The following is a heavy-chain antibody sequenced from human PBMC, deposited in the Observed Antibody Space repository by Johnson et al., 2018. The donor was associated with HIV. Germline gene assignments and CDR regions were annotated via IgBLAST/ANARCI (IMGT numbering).Heavy chain of an antibody. Sequence: VQLVESGGGVVRPGGSLRLSCAASGFTFSSYAMHWVRQAPGKGLEYVSAISSNGGSTYYANSVKGRFTISRENAKNSLYLQMNSLRAGDTAVYYCARAYLNWGRGAFDIWGQGTMVTVSS. V-gene: IGHV3-64*01. D-gene: IGHD7-27*01. J-gene: IGHJ3*02. CDR1: GFTFSSYA. CDR2: ISSNGGST. CDR3: ARAYLNWGRGAFDI.